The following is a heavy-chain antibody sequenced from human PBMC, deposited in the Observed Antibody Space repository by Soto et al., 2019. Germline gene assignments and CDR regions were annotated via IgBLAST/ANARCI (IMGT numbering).Heavy chain of an antibody. CDR3: ANKRYFEWSNWFDS. CDR1: GGSISSYY. Sequence: SETLSLTCTVSGGSISSYYWSWIRQPPGKGLEWIGEIYHSGSTNYNPSLKSRVTISVDKSKNQFSLKLSSVTAADTAVYYCANKRYFEWSNWFDSWGQGTLVTVSS. V-gene: IGHV4-59*12. D-gene: IGHD3-9*01. J-gene: IGHJ5*01. CDR2: IYHSGST.